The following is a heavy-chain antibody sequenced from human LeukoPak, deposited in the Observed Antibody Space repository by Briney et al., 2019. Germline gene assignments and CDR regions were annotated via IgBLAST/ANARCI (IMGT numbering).Heavy chain of an antibody. J-gene: IGHJ4*02. CDR3: ARFASRDGYNSALDY. CDR2: ISAYNGNT. CDR1: GYTFTSYD. Sequence: ASVKVSCKASGYTFTSYDVSWVRQAPGQGLEWMGWISAYNGNTNYAQKFQGRVTITADESTSTAYMELSSLRSEDTAVYYCARFASRDGYNSALDYWGQGTLVTVSS. D-gene: IGHD5-24*01. V-gene: IGHV1-18*01.